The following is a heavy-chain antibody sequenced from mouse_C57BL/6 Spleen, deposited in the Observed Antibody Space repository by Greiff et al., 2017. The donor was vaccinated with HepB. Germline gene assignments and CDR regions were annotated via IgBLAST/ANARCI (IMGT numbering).Heavy chain of an antibody. Sequence: QVHVKQSGAELVRPGTSVKVSCKASGYAFTNYLIEWVKQRPGQGLEWIGVINPGSGGTNYNEKFKGKATLTADKSSSTAYMQLSSLTSEDSAVYFCARSGYYGSSYVDYWGQGTTLTVSS. J-gene: IGHJ2*01. V-gene: IGHV1-54*01. D-gene: IGHD1-1*01. CDR1: GYAFTNYL. CDR3: ARSGYYGSSYVDY. CDR2: INPGSGGT.